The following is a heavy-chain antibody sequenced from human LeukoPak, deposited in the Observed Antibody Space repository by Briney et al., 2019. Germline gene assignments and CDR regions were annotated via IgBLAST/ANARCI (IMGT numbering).Heavy chain of an antibody. D-gene: IGHD3-22*01. J-gene: IGHJ4*02. CDR1: GFTFSSYG. Sequence: GGSLRLSCAASGFTFSSYGMNWVRQAPGKGLEWVSSISSGSSYIYYADSVKGRFTISRDNAKNSLYLQMNSLRAEDTAVYYYARGYYYESSGYYYSFDYWGQGILVTVSS. CDR3: ARGYYYESSGYYYSFDY. CDR2: ISSGSSYI. V-gene: IGHV3-21*01.